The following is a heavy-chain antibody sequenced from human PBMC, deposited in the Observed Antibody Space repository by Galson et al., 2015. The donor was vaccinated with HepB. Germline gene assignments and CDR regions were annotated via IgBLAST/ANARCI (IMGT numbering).Heavy chain of an antibody. CDR3: ARDKYSGSPWRYFDY. D-gene: IGHD1-26*01. V-gene: IGHV1-69*13. CDR2: IIPIFGTA. J-gene: IGHJ4*02. CDR1: GGTFSSYA. Sequence: SVKVSCKASGGTFSSYAISWVRQAPGQGLEWMGGIIPIFGTANYAQKFQGRVTITADESTSTAYMELSSLRSEDTAVYYCARDKYSGSPWRYFDYWGQGTLVTVSS.